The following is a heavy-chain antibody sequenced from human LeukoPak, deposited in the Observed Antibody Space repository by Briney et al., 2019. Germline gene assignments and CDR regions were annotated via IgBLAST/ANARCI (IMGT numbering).Heavy chain of an antibody. J-gene: IGHJ4*02. CDR2: ISYDGSNK. D-gene: IGHD3-10*01. V-gene: IGHV3-30*03. CDR3: ARIGYYGSGSYYSLDY. CDR1: GFTFSSYG. Sequence: GGSLRLSCAASGFTFSSYGMHWVRQAPGKGLEWVAVISYDGSNKYYADSVKGRFTISRDNSKNTLYLQMNSLRAEDTAVYYCARIGYYGSGSYYSLDYWGQGTLVTVSS.